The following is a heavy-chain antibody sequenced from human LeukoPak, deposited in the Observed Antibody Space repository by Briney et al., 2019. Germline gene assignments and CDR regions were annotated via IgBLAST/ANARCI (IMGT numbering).Heavy chain of an antibody. V-gene: IGHV1-46*01. D-gene: IGHD2-2*01. CDR2: INPSGGST. Sequence: GASVKVSCKASGYTCTSYYMHWVRQAPGQGLEWMGIINPSGGSTSYAQKFQGRVTMTRDTSTSTVYMELSSLRSEDTAVYYCARDKGRTSPHWGMDVWGKGTTVTVSS. CDR3: ARDKGRTSPHWGMDV. J-gene: IGHJ6*04. CDR1: GYTCTSYY.